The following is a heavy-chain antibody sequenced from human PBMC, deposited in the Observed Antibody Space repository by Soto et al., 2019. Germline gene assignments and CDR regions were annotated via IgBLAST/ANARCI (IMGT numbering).Heavy chain of an antibody. CDR1: GFSFINAW. D-gene: IGHD6-25*01. V-gene: IGHV3-15*07. CDR2: IKSKTDGGTA. Sequence: GGFLRLSCAASGFSFINAWMNWVRQAPGKGLEWVGRIKSKTDGGTADYAAPVKGRFTISRDESKNTLYLQMNSLKTEDTAVYYCTTGMSGPKNFWGQGTLVTVSS. J-gene: IGHJ4*02. CDR3: TTGMSGPKNF.